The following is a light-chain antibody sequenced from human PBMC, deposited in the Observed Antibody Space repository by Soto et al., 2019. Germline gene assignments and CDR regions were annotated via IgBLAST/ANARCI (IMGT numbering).Light chain of an antibody. V-gene: IGLV2-8*01. CDR3: SSYAGSNNLV. J-gene: IGLJ3*02. CDR2: EVT. Sequence: QSALTQPPSASGSPGQSVTIYCTGSSNDVGGYSFVSWYQQHPGKAPKLMVYEVTKRPSGVPDRFSGSKSGNTASLTVSGLQAEDEADYYCSSYAGSNNLVFGGGTKLTVL. CDR1: SNDVGGYSF.